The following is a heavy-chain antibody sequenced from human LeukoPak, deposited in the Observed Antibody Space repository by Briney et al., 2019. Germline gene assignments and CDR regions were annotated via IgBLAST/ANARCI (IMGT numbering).Heavy chain of an antibody. CDR2: INHSGST. D-gene: IGHD2-15*01. J-gene: IGHJ5*02. CDR3: ARHRGCSGGSCYSGNWFDP. V-gene: IGHV4-34*01. Sequence: SETLSLTCAVYGGPFSGYYWSWIRQPPGKGLEWIGEINHSGSTNYNPSLKSRVTISVDTSKNQFSLKLSSVTAADTAVYYCARHRGCSGGSCYSGNWFDPWGQGTLVTVSS. CDR1: GGPFSGYY.